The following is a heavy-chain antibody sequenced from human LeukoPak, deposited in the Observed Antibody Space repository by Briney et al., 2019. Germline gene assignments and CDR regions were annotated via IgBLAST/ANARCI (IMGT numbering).Heavy chain of an antibody. CDR3: ARVIRYSSSWSRGYFGY. J-gene: IGHJ4*02. Sequence: SEPLSLTCAVYGGSFSGYYWSWIRQPPGKGLEWIGEINHSGSTNYNPSLKSRVTISVDTSKNQFSLKLSSVTAADTAVYYCARVIRYSSSWSRGYFGYWGQGTLVTVSS. V-gene: IGHV4-34*01. CDR2: INHSGST. CDR1: GGSFSGYY. D-gene: IGHD6-13*01.